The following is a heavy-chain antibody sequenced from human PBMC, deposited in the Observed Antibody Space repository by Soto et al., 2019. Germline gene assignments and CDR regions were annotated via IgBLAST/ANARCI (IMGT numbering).Heavy chain of an antibody. CDR2: IYWDDDK. D-gene: IGHD4-17*01. Sequence: QITLKESGPTLVKPTQTLTMTCTFSGFSRSTRGVGVGWIRQPPGKALEWLAVIYWDDDKRYSPSLQSRLTITKDTSKNQVVLTMTNMDPVDTATYDCARKNYGDYPADYWGQGTLVTVSS. CDR1: GFSRSTRGVG. J-gene: IGHJ4*02. CDR3: ARKNYGDYPADY. V-gene: IGHV2-5*02.